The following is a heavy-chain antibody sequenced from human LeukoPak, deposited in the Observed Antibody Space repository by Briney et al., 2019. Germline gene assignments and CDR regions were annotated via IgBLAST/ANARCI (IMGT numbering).Heavy chain of an antibody. CDR3: ARARIQPWIFDY. CDR2: IYSGGFT. Sequence: GGSLRLSCAASGFTISGNYMSWVRQAPGKGLEGVSVIYSGGFTYYADSVKGRFSISRDNSQNKLYLRMNSLRAEDTAVYYCARARIQPWIFDYWGQGTLVTASS. CDR1: GFTISGNY. J-gene: IGHJ4*02. D-gene: IGHD5-18*01. V-gene: IGHV3-66*01.